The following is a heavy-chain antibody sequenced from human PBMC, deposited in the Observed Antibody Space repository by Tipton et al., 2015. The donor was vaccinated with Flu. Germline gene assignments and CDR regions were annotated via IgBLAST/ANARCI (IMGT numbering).Heavy chain of an antibody. J-gene: IGHJ6*02. Sequence: QLVQSGAEVRKPGASVKVSCKASVYSFGAFYLYWVRQAPGQGLEWMGRISPNSGATNYGQKFQGRLSLTRDTSINTAYMELSSLTSDDTAVYYCARGSSIEAWLGTKYGMDVWGQGTTVTVSS. CDR3: ARGSSIEAWLGTKYGMDV. V-gene: IGHV1-2*06. CDR2: ISPNSGAT. D-gene: IGHD5-18*01. CDR1: VYSFGAFY.